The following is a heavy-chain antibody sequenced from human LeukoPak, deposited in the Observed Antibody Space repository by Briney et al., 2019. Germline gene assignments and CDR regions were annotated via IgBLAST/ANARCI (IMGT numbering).Heavy chain of an antibody. CDR3: TKDVLAGGLDH. CDR1: GFTFSSYS. J-gene: IGHJ4*02. Sequence: PGGSLRLSCAASGFTFSSYSMNWVRQAPGKGLEWVSYISSSSSTIYYADSVKGRFTTSRDNAKNSLYLQMNSLRVEDTALYYCTKDVLAGGLDHWGQGTLVTVSS. V-gene: IGHV3-48*04. CDR2: ISSSSSTI. D-gene: IGHD3-3*02.